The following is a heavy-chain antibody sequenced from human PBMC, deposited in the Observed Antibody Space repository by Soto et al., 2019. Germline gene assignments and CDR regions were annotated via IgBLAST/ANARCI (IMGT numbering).Heavy chain of an antibody. CDR2: ISSSSSYI. CDR1: GFTFSSYS. V-gene: IGHV3-21*01. J-gene: IGHJ5*02. D-gene: IGHD2-15*01. Sequence: EVQLVESGGGLVKPGGSLRLSCAASGFTFSSYSMNWVRQAPGKGLEWVSSISSSSSYIYYADSVKGRFTISRDNAKNSLYPQMNSLRAEDTAVYYCASFDIVTGWFDPWGQGTLVTVSS. CDR3: ASFDIVTGWFDP.